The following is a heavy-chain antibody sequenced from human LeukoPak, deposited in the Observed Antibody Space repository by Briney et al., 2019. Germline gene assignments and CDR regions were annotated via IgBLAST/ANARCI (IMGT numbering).Heavy chain of an antibody. Sequence: SETLSLTCTVSGGSISSYYWSWIRQPPGKRLEWIGYIYYSGSTNYNPSLKSRVTISVDTSKNQFSLKLSSVTAADTAVYYCARHPIAVAGKGWFDPWGQGTLVTVSS. V-gene: IGHV4-59*08. CDR1: GGSISSYY. CDR3: ARHPIAVAGKGWFDP. D-gene: IGHD6-19*01. J-gene: IGHJ5*02. CDR2: IYYSGST.